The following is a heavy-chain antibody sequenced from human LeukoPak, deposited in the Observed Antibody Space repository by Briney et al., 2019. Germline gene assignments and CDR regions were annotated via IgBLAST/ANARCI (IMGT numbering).Heavy chain of an antibody. V-gene: IGHV4-39*07. CDR1: GGSLRSGSSY. CDR3: ARDLFGSGSYNPFDY. CDR2: IYYSGTT. J-gene: IGHJ4*02. Sequence: SETLSLTCTVSGGSLRSGSSYWGWVRQPPGKGLEWIGNIYYSGTTYYNPSLKSRVTISVDTSKNQFSLKLRSVTAADTAMYYCARDLFGSGSYNPFDYWGQGTLVTVSS. D-gene: IGHD3-10*01.